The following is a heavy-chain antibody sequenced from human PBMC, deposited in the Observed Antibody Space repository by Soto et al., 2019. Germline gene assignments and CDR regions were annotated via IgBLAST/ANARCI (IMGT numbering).Heavy chain of an antibody. J-gene: IGHJ4*02. CDR3: ARYRREAVAGYALDN. V-gene: IGHV4-59*01. CDR1: GGSISSNY. Sequence: SETLSLTCTVSGGSISSNYWTWIRQPPGKGLEWIGYVYNSGSTNYNPSLKSRVTISGDTSKSQFSLKVNSMTAADTAVYYCARYRREAVAGYALDNWGQGILVTVSS. D-gene: IGHD6-13*01. CDR2: VYNSGST.